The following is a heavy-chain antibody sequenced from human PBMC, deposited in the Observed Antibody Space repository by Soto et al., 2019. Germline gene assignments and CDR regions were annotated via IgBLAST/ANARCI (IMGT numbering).Heavy chain of an antibody. V-gene: IGHV4-39*07. D-gene: IGHD3-10*01. CDR3: ARGPPFGY. J-gene: IGHJ4*02. CDR1: GGSISSSSYY. Sequence: PSETLSLTCTVSGGSISSSSYYWGWIRQPPGKGLEWIGDIYHSGSTYYNPSLKSRVTISVDRSKNQFSLKLSSVTAADTAVYYCARGPPFGYWGQGTLVTVSS. CDR2: IYHSGST.